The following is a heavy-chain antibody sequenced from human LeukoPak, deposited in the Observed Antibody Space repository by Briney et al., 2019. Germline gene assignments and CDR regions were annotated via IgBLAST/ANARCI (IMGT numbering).Heavy chain of an antibody. CDR1: GGSFSGYY. D-gene: IGHD3-3*01. J-gene: IGHJ4*02. CDR3: ARGGHRRFTIFGVVPRSFDY. V-gene: IGHV4-34*01. CDR2: INHSGST. Sequence: SETLSLTCAVYGGSFSGYYWSWIRQPPGKGLEWIGEINHSGSTNYNPSLKSRVTISVDTSKNQFSLKLSSVTAADTAVYYCARGGHRRFTIFGVVPRSFDYWGQGTLVTVSS.